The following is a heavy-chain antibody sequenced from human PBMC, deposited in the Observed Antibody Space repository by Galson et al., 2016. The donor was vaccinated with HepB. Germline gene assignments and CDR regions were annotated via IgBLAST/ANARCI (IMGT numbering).Heavy chain of an antibody. CDR2: INPNSGGT. Sequence: SVKVSCKASGYTFNDYFMHWVRQAPGQGLEWMGWINPNSGGTNYAQKFQGRVTMTRDTSISTAYMELSRMGSGDTAVYYCEGGSDSSSWYALVCAFDIWGQGTMVTVSS. V-gene: IGHV1-2*02. D-gene: IGHD6-13*01. CDR3: EGGSDSSSWYALVCAFDI. J-gene: IGHJ3*02. CDR1: GYTFNDYF.